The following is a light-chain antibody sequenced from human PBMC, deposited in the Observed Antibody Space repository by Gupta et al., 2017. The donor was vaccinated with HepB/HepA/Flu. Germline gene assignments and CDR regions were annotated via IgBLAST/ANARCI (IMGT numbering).Light chain of an antibody. CDR1: SSSIGSNT. CDR2: NNN. CDR3: ATWDDSLNGPV. J-gene: IGLJ2*01. Sequence: SVLTQPPSPSGTPGQRVTISCSGSSSSIGSNTVNWYQQIPGTAPKLLIYNNNQRPSGVPDRFSGSKSGTSASLAISGLQSEDEADYYCATWDDSLNGPVFGGGTKLTVL. V-gene: IGLV1-44*01.